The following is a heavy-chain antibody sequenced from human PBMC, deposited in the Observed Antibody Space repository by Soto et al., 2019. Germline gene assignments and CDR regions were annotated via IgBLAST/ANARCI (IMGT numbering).Heavy chain of an antibody. J-gene: IGHJ3*02. CDR1: GFTFSSYA. V-gene: IGHV3-23*01. Sequence: GGSLRLSCAASGFTFSSYAMSWVRQAPGKGLEWVAAITGSGGGTYYADSVKGRFTISRDNSKNTLYLQMNSLRAEDTAVYYCAKTYSSGLNDAFDIWGQGTMVTVSS. D-gene: IGHD6-19*01. CDR2: ITGSGGGT. CDR3: AKTYSSGLNDAFDI.